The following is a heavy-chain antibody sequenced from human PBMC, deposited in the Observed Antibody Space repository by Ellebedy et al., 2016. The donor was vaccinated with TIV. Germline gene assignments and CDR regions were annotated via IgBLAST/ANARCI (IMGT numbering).Heavy chain of an antibody. D-gene: IGHD2-15*01. CDR2: INPIGGTT. CDR3: MTVRQCVVGFDY. CDR1: GYTFTSYY. V-gene: IGHV1-46*01. Sequence: AASVKVSCKTSGYTFTSYYIHWVRQAPGQGLEWMGVINPIGGTTNYVQKFQGRVTMTRDTSTSTVYMELSSLRSEDTAVYYCMTVRQCVVGFDYWGLGTLVTVSS. J-gene: IGHJ4*02.